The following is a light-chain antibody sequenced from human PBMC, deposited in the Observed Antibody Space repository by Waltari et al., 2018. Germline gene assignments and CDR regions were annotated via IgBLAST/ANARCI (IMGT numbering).Light chain of an antibody. Sequence: QSALTQAASVSASPGQSLTISCTGTSSDIGTYVHVSWFQQYPGRAPKLMIYDVRNRPLGVSNRFSGSKSGITASLRISGLLAEDEAYYYCSSYTSSTTWVFGGGTKLTVL. CDR1: SSDIGTYVH. CDR3: SSYTSSTTWV. J-gene: IGLJ3*02. CDR2: DVR. V-gene: IGLV2-14*01.